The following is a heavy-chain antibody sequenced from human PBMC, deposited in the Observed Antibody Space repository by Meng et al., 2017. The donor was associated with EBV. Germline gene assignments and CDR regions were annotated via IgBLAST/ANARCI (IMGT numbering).Heavy chain of an antibody. CDR3: ASESGRGYTSDY. Sequence: QVQVVQSAAEVKKPGSSVKVSCKTSGGPFRYYAISWVRQAPGQGLEWLGGFLPRLGAPNYAQKFHGRVKITADESTSTHYMDLSSLRSEDTAIYYCASESGRGYTSDYWGQGTLVTVSS. D-gene: IGHD3-10*01. V-gene: IGHV1-69*01. J-gene: IGHJ4*02. CDR2: FLPRLGAP. CDR1: GGPFRYYA.